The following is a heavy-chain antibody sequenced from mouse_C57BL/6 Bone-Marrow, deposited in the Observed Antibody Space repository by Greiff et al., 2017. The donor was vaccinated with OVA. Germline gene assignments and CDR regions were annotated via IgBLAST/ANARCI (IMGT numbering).Heavy chain of an antibody. V-gene: IGHV1-78*01. CDR2: IYPRDGST. D-gene: IGHD2-9*01. Sequence: VKLMESDAELVKPGASVKISCKVSGYTFTDHTIHWMKQRPEQGLEWIGYIYPRDGSTKYNEKFKGKATLTADKSSSTAYMQLNSLTSEDSAVYFCARSAYYGYDDWYFDVWGTGTTVTVSS. J-gene: IGHJ1*03. CDR3: ARSAYYGYDDWYFDV. CDR1: GYTFTDHT.